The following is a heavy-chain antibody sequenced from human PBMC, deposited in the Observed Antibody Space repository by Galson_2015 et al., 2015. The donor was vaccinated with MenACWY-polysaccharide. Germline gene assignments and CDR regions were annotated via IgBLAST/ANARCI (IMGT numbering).Heavy chain of an antibody. D-gene: IGHD2/OR15-2a*01. CDR3: AKVSCSDNISFDP. CDR1: GLSISRGEYY. Sequence: TLYLTCTVSGLSISRGEYYWRWIRATPGKGMEWIAYIYYSGATYYNPSLKSRITILLDTSKNQFSLMRSSVTAADTAMYYSAKVSCSDNISFDPWGPGTLVTVSS. J-gene: IGHJ5*02. CDR2: IYYSGAT. V-gene: IGHV4-30-4*01.